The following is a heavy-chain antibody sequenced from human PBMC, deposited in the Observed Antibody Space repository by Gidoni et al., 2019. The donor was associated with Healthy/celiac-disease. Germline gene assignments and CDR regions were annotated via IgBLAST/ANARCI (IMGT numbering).Heavy chain of an antibody. J-gene: IGHJ6*02. CDR3: AKGGSYPDGMDV. V-gene: IGHV3-23*01. D-gene: IGHD2-2*01. CDR2: ISGSGGST. CDR1: GFTFSSYA. Sequence: EVQLLESGGGVVQPGGSLRLSCAASGFTFSSYAMSWVREAPGKGLEWVSAISGSGGSTYYADAVKGRFTISRDNSKNTLFLQMNSLGAEDTAVYYCAKGGSYPDGMDVWGQGTTVTVSS.